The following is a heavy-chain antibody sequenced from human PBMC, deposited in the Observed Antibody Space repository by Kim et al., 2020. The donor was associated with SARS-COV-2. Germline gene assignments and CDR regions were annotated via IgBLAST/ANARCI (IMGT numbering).Heavy chain of an antibody. V-gene: IGHV3-43*01. CDR3: AKDISGSTYSSGYYYGMDV. Sequence: GGSLRLSCAASGFTFDDYTMHWVRQAPGKGLEWVSLISWDGGSTYYADSVKGRFTISRDNSKNSLYLQMNSLRTEDTALYYCAKDISGSTYSSGYYYGMDVWGQGTTVTVSS. CDR1: GFTFDDYT. CDR2: ISWDGGST. D-gene: IGHD2-2*01. J-gene: IGHJ6*02.